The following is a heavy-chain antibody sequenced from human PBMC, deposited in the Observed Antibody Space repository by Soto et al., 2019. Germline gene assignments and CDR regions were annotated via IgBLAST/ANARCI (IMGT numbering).Heavy chain of an antibody. CDR1: GFTFSTYA. V-gene: IGHV3-23*01. D-gene: IGHD6-13*01. J-gene: IGHJ4*02. CDR2: ISGSGGIT. CDR3: ANIQSSTSRWSELDY. Sequence: GGSLRLSCAASGFTFSTYAMSWVGQAPGKGLEWVSAISGSGGITYSTDSVKGRFTISRDNSKNTLYLQMNSLRAEDTAVYYCANIQSSTSRWSELDYRGQGTQVIVSS.